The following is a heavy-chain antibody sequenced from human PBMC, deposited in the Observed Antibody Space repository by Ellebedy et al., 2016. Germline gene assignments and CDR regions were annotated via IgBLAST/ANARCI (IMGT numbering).Heavy chain of an antibody. D-gene: IGHD3-16*01. CDR2: INPSGGST. V-gene: IGHV1-46*01. CDR3: ARWGDYYYYMDV. CDR1: GDTFTGHY. J-gene: IGHJ6*03. Sequence: ASVKVSXXASGDTFTGHYLHWVRQAPGQGLEWMGIINPSGGSTSYAQKFQVRVTMTRDTSTSTVYMELRSLRSDDTAVYYCARWGDYYYYMDVWGKGTTVTVSS.